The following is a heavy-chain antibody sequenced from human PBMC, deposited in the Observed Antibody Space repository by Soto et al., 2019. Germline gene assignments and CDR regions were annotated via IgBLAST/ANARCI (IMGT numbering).Heavy chain of an antibody. CDR3: ARGNAYNSFDY. J-gene: IGHJ4*02. V-gene: IGHV3-21*01. CDR2: IDLSSTYI. D-gene: IGHD1-1*01. CDR1: GFTFRNYG. Sequence: GGSLRLSCAASGFTFRNYGMNWVRQAPGKGLEWVSSIDLSSTYIYYADSVKGRFIISRDYAKNSLSLQVTSLRAEDTAVYYCARGNAYNSFDYWGQGTLVTVSS.